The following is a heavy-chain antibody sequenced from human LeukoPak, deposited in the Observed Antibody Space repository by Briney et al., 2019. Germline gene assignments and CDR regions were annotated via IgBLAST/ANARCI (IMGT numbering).Heavy chain of an antibody. Sequence: PSETLSLTCTVSGGSISDYYWNWIRQPPGKGLEWIGYIYYSGSTTYNPSLKSRLIMSVDTAKNQFSLKLRSVTAADTAVYHCARGDFCSSTNCYLRPMDVWGKGTTVTVSS. CDR3: ARGDFCSSTNCYLRPMDV. V-gene: IGHV4-59*01. D-gene: IGHD2-2*01. CDR1: GGSISDYY. J-gene: IGHJ6*03. CDR2: IYYSGST.